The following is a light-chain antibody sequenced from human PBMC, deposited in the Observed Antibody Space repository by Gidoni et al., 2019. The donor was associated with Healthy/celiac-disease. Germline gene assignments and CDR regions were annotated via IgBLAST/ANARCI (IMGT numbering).Light chain of an antibody. CDR3: QQRSNWPLT. Sequence: VLTQSPATLSLSPGERATLSCRASQSVSSYLAWYQQKPGQAPRLLIYDASNRATGIPARFSGSGSGTDFTLTISSLEPEDFAVYYCQQRSNWPLTFGGGTKVEIK. CDR1: QSVSSY. J-gene: IGKJ4*01. V-gene: IGKV3-11*01. CDR2: DAS.